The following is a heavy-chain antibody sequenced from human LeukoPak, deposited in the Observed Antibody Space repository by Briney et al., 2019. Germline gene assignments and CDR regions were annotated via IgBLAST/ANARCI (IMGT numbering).Heavy chain of an antibody. Sequence: GGSLRLLCAPSGFAFSSYSMNWVRRAPGKGLESGSSISSSSSYIYYADSVKGRFTISRDNAKNSLYLQMNSLRAEDTAVYYCARDRGYSYGYLSLPFDYWGQGTLVTVSS. CDR3: ARDRGYSYGYLSLPFDY. CDR2: ISSSSSYI. V-gene: IGHV3-21*01. CDR1: GFAFSSYS. D-gene: IGHD5-18*01. J-gene: IGHJ4*02.